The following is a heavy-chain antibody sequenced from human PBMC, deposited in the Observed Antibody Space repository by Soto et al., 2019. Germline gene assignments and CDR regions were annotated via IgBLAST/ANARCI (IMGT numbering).Heavy chain of an antibody. CDR3: AKKTDSSSPWGALDI. V-gene: IGHV3-23*01. CDR1: GFTFSSYA. J-gene: IGHJ3*02. CDR2: ISGSGGST. D-gene: IGHD6-6*01. Sequence: EVQLLESGGGLVQPGGSLRLSCAASGFTFSSYAMTWVRQAPAQGLEWVSGISGSGGSTYNADSVKGRFTISRDSSKNTLYLQMDSLRAEDTAVYYCAKKTDSSSPWGALDIWGQGTMVSVSS.